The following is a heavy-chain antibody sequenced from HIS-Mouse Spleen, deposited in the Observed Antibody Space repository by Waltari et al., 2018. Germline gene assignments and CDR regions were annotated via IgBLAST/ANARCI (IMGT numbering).Heavy chain of an antibody. D-gene: IGHD6-19*01. CDR1: GFTVSSNY. J-gene: IGHJ4*02. CDR2: IYSGGST. Sequence: EVQLVETGGGLIQPGGSLRLSCAASGFTVSSNYMSWVRQAPGKGLGWVSVIYSGGSTYYANSVKGRFTSSRDNSKNTLYLQMNSLRAEDTAVYYCARDDPYSSGWYDFDYWGQGTLVTVSS. CDR3: ARDDPYSSGWYDFDY. V-gene: IGHV3-53*02.